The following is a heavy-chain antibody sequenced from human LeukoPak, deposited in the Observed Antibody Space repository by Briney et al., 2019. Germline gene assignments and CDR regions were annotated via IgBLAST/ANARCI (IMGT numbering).Heavy chain of an antibody. J-gene: IGHJ4*02. CDR1: GGSISSYY. D-gene: IGHD2-21*02. Sequence: SETLCLTCTVSGGSISSYYWTWIRQPPGKGLEWIGYIHYSGSSRSHPSLNSRVTMSVDTSKSQFSLKLTSVTAADTAVYYCARGRRTAVVTDFDYWGQGILVTVSS. CDR3: ARGRRTAVVTDFDY. CDR2: IHYSGSS. V-gene: IGHV4-59*01.